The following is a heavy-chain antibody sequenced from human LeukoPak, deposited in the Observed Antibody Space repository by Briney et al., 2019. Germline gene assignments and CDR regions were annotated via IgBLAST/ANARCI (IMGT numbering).Heavy chain of an antibody. V-gene: IGHV4-59*01. CDR2: IYYSGST. J-gene: IGHJ6*02. CDR3: ARAPIFGVVTYYYYGMDV. D-gene: IGHD3-3*01. Sequence: SETLSLTCTVSGGSISSYYWSWIRQRPGKGLEWIGYIYYSGSTNYNPSLKSRVTISVDPPTNQFSLKLSSVTAADTAVYYCARAPIFGVVTYYYYGMDVWGQGTTVTVSS. CDR1: GGSISSYY.